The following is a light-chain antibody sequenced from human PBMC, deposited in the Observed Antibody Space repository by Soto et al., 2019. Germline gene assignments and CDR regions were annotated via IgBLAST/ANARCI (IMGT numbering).Light chain of an antibody. CDR2: KAS. J-gene: IGKJ4*01. CDR1: QSISSW. V-gene: IGKV1-5*03. Sequence: DIQLTQSPSTLSASVEDRVTITCRASQSISSWLAWYQQKPGKAPKLLVYKASSLESGVPSRFSGSGSATEFTLTITTLQPDDFATYYCQQYEAYPLTFGGGTKVEI. CDR3: QQYEAYPLT.